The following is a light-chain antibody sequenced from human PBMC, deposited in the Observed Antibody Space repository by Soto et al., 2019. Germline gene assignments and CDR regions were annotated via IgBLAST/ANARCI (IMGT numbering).Light chain of an antibody. Sequence: QSALTQPRSVSGSHGQSVTISCTGTSSDVGGYNYVSWYQQHPGKAPKLMIYDVSKRPSGVPDRFSGSKSGNTASLTISGLQAEDEADYYCCSYAGSYTFVFGTGTKLT. CDR1: SSDVGGYNY. J-gene: IGLJ1*01. CDR3: CSYAGSYTFV. CDR2: DVS. V-gene: IGLV2-11*01.